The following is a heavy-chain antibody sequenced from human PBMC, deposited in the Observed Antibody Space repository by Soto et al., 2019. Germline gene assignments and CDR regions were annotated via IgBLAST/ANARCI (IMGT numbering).Heavy chain of an antibody. V-gene: IGHV3-21*06. CDR1: EFTFSSYS. Sequence: EVQLVESGGGLVKPGGSLSFSGAASEFTFSSYSLNWVRQPPGKGLDWIYSISDSSTNIYNPVSVQGRFTISKVNAKNSLYLQMNSLRAEDTAVYYCATDWHTAPYGWYFDLWGRGTPVTVSS. J-gene: IGHJ2*01. CDR2: ISDSSTNI. CDR3: ATDWHTAPYGWYFDL. D-gene: IGHD5-18*01.